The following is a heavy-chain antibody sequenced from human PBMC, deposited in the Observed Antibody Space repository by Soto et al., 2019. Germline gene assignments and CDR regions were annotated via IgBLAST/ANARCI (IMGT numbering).Heavy chain of an antibody. CDR2: IYATGTT. CDR1: GASISGYY. CDR3: VRDGTKTVRDWSDP. J-gene: IGHJ5*02. V-gene: IGHV4-4*07. Sequence: SETLSLTCTVSGASISGYYWSWIRKSAGKGLEWIGRIYATGTTDYNPSLKSRVMMSVDTSKKQFSLKLRSVTAADTAVYYCVRDGTKTVRDWSDPWGQGILVTVTS. D-gene: IGHD1-1*01.